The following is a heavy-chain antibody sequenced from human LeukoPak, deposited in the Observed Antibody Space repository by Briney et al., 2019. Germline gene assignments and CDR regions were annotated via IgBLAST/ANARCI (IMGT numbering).Heavy chain of an antibody. D-gene: IGHD6-6*01. CDR2: IYHSGST. CDR3: ARTSAEYSNSWIDS. J-gene: IGHJ5*01. CDR1: GGSISSSNW. Sequence: SGTLSLTCAVSGGSISSSNWWSWVRQPPEKGLEWIGEIYHSGSTYSNPSLQSRVIISVDKSKNHFSLKLTSVTAADTAVYYCARTSAEYSNSWIDSWGQGTLVPVSS. V-gene: IGHV4-4*02.